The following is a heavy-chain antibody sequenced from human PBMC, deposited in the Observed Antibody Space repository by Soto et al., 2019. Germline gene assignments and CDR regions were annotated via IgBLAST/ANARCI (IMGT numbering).Heavy chain of an antibody. CDR3: ARYDYNGYYFQY. CDR2: INPSGGST. J-gene: IGHJ4*01. V-gene: IGHV1-46*01. CDR1: RYPFSTHY. D-gene: IGHD4-4*01. Sequence: GSVKVSCKASRYPFSTHYMHWVRQVPGQGYEWMGIINPSGGSTTYAQKFQGRVTMTRDTSTTTVYMELSSLKSEDTAVYYCARYDYNGYYFQYSG.